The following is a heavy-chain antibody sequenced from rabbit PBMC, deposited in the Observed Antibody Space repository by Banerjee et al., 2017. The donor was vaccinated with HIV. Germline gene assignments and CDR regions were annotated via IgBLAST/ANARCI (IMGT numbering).Heavy chain of an antibody. CDR2: IGIGSGTT. D-gene: IGHD7-1*01. J-gene: IGHJ4*01. CDR1: GFTLSSYYY. Sequence: QEQLVESGGGLVKPEGSLTLTCKASGFTLSSYYYMCWVRQAPGKGLEWIGCIGIGSGTTYYASWAKGRFTITKTSSTTVTLQMTSLTAADTATYFCARDLTGVTGWNFNLWGPGTLVTVS. CDR3: ARDLTGVTGWNFNL. V-gene: IGHV1S45*01.